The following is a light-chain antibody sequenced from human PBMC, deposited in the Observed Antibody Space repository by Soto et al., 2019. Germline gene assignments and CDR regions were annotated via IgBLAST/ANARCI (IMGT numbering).Light chain of an antibody. CDR2: GNS. Sequence: QAVVTQPSSASGTPGQRVTLSCSGSSSNIGYNAVNWYQQLPGKAPKLLMHGNSQRPSGVPDRFSGSKSGTSASLAISGLRTEDEADYYCSAWDDSLSGVVFGGGTKLTVL. V-gene: IGLV1-47*02. CDR1: SSNIGYNA. CDR3: SAWDDSLSGVV. J-gene: IGLJ3*02.